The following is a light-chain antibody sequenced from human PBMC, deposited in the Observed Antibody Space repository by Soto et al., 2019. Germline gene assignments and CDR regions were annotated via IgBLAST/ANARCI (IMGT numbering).Light chain of an antibody. Sequence: EIVMTQSPATLSVSPGERATISCRASQSVSSDLAWYHQKPGQAPRLLIYGASTRATGIPARFSGSGSGTEFTLTINSLQSEDFAVYYCQQYNNWPRTFGQGTKVDNK. J-gene: IGKJ1*01. CDR2: GAS. CDR1: QSVSSD. V-gene: IGKV3-15*01. CDR3: QQYNNWPRT.